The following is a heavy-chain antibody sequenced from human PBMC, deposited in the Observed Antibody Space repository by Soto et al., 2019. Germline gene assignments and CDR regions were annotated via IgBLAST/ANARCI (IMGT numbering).Heavy chain of an antibody. Sequence: QLQLQESGSGLVKPSQTLSLTCAVSGGSISSGGYSWNWIRQPPGKGLEWIGYIYHSGSTYYNPSRKSRVTISVDRSKKQCSLKLSSVTAADTAVYYCARYSIAARRGIDYWGQGTLVTVSS. D-gene: IGHD6-6*01. V-gene: IGHV4-30-2*01. CDR2: IYHSGST. CDR3: ARYSIAARRGIDY. J-gene: IGHJ4*02. CDR1: GGSISSGGYS.